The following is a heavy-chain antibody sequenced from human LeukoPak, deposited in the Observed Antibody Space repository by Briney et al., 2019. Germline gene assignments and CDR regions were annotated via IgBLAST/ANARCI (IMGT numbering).Heavy chain of an antibody. D-gene: IGHD2-8*01. CDR1: GGSVNSGSYY. V-gene: IGHV4-61*01. J-gene: IGHJ4*02. Sequence: SETLSLTCTVSGGSVNSGSYYWNWIRQPPGKGLEWIGYIYYSGSTYYNPSLKSRVTISVDTSKNQFSLKLSSVTAADTAVYYCARGSAYGPLDYWGQGTLVTVSS. CDR3: ARGSAYGPLDY. CDR2: IYYSGST.